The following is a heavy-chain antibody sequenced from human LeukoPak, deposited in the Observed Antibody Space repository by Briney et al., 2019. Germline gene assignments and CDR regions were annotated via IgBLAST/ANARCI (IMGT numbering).Heavy chain of an antibody. CDR3: ARGPICSSTRCYSEDYYYYYMDV. J-gene: IGHJ6*03. V-gene: IGHV1-8*01. CDR1: GYTFTSYD. D-gene: IGHD2-2*01. CDR2: MNPNSGNT. Sequence: ASVKVSCRASGYTFTSYDINWVRQATGQGLEWMGWMNPNSGNTDSAQKFQGRLTMTRDTSISTAYMELSSLKSEDTAVYFCARGPICSSTRCYSEDYYYYYMDVWGEGTTVTISS.